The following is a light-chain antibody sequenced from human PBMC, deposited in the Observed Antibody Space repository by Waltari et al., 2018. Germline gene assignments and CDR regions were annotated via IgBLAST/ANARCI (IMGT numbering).Light chain of an antibody. Sequence: QSGLTQSPSVSGTPGQRVPISCSGSTSTIGSNNVNWYQQFPGTAPKLLIYRNSERPSGVPDRFSGSKSGTSASLAISGLQSEDEAEYYCSAWDDSVHVFGTGTRVTVL. V-gene: IGLV1-44*01. CDR3: SAWDDSVHV. CDR2: RNS. CDR1: TSTIGSNN. J-gene: IGLJ1*01.